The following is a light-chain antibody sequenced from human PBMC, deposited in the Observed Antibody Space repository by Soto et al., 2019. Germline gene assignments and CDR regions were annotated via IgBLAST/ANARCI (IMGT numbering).Light chain of an antibody. J-gene: IGKJ5*01. V-gene: IGKV3-15*01. CDR1: QSISSN. CDR2: GAS. Sequence: EIVLTQSPPSLSGCPQERATLSCRASQSISSNLAWYQQKPGQAPRLLIYGASTRATGIPARFSGSGSGTEFTLTISSLQSEDFAVYYSQQHYNGTTTFGQGTRLEIK. CDR3: QQHYNGTTT.